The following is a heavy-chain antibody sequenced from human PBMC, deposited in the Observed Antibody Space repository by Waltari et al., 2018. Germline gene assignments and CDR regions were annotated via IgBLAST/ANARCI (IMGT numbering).Heavy chain of an antibody. J-gene: IGHJ4*02. CDR3: ASQYYYDSSGYNY. Sequence: QVQLVQSGAEVKKPGSSVKVSCKASGGPFRSDAISWVRQAAGQGLEWMGGFIPIFGTANYAQKFQGRVTITADESTSTAYMELSSLRSEDTAVYYCASQYYYDSSGYNYWGQGTLVTVSS. CDR2: FIPIFGTA. D-gene: IGHD3-22*01. CDR1: GGPFRSDA. V-gene: IGHV1-69*01.